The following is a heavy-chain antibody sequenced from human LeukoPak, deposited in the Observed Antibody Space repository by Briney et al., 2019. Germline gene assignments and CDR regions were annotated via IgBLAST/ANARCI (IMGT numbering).Heavy chain of an antibody. J-gene: IGHJ4*02. Sequence: PSETLSLTCTVSGGSISSYYWSWIRQPPVKGLEWIGYIYYSGSTNYNPSLKSRVTISVDTSKNQFSLKLSSVTAADTAVYYCARLEAAAGTFDYWGQGTLVTVSS. CDR1: GGSISSYY. CDR3: ARLEAAAGTFDY. D-gene: IGHD6-13*01. CDR2: IYYSGST. V-gene: IGHV4-59*08.